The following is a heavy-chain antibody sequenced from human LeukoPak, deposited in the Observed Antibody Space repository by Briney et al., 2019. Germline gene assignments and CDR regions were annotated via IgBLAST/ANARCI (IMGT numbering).Heavy chain of an antibody. J-gene: IGHJ4*02. CDR1: GGSISSYY. V-gene: IGHV4-59*12. Sequence: KASETLSLTCTVSGGSISSYYWSWIRQPPGKGLEWIGYIYYSGSTNYNPSLKSRVTISVDTSKNQFSLKLSSVTAADTAVYYCARRETSSGYYSSFDYWGQGTLVTVSS. CDR3: ARRETSSGYYSSFDY. D-gene: IGHD3-22*01. CDR2: IYYSGST.